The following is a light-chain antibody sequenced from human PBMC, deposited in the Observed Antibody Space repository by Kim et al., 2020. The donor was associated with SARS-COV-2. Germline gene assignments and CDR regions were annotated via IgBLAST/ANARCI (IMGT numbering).Light chain of an antibody. J-gene: IGKJ4*01. CDR2: GAS. Sequence: YPGERVTLSCRASQSVTYNLAWYQHKPGQPPRVLIYGASHRDTGVPARFSGSGYGTEFTLTITSLQSEDVGIYYCQQYSDWPPLTFGGGTKVDIK. CDR1: QSVTYN. CDR3: QQYSDWPPLT. V-gene: IGKV3-15*01.